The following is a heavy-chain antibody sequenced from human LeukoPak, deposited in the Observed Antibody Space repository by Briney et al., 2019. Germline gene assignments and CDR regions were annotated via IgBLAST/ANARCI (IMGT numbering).Heavy chain of an antibody. D-gene: IGHD3-3*01. V-gene: IGHV3-48*01. Sequence: TGGSLRLSCAASGFTFSSYSMNWVRQAPGKGLEWVSYISSSSSTIYYADSVKGRFTISRDNAKNSLYLQMNSLRAEDTAVYYCARDRLDYDFWSDSDYWGQGTLVTVSS. CDR2: ISSSSSTI. CDR3: ARDRLDYDFWSDSDY. CDR1: GFTFSSYS. J-gene: IGHJ4*02.